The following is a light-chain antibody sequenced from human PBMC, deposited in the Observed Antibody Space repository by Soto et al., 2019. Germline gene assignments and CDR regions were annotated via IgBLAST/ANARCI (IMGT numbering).Light chain of an antibody. CDR3: SSYAGSSNV. J-gene: IGLJ1*01. Sequence: QSALTQPRSVSGSPGQSVTFSCTGTSNYVSWYQQHPGKAPNLMIYDVNKRPSGVPDRFSGSKSGNTASLTISGLQAEDEADYYCSSYAGSSNVFGTGTKLTVL. CDR1: SNY. V-gene: IGLV2-11*01. CDR2: DVN.